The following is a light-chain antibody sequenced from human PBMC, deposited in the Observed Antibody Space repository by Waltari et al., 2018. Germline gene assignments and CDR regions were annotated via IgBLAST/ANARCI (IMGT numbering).Light chain of an antibody. CDR2: KAS. Sequence: DVQMTQSPSTLSASVGDTVSITCRASQSILSWLAWYQQKAGKAPKVLISKASTLESGGPSRFSGSESVTEFTLTISTLQPDDFATYYCQQHNTDYTVGQGTILESK. V-gene: IGKV1-5*03. CDR3: QQHNTDYT. J-gene: IGKJ2*01. CDR1: QSILSW.